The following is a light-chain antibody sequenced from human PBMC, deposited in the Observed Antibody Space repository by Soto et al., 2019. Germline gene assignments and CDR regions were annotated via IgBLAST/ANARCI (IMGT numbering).Light chain of an antibody. J-gene: IGLJ1*01. Sequence: SSLTQPASVSGSPGQSITISCTGTSSDVGGYNYVSWYQQHPGKAPKLMISDVSSRPSGVSIRFSGSKSGNTASLTISGLQAEDEADYYCSSYTRTGTYVFGTGTKVTVL. CDR2: DVS. V-gene: IGLV2-14*01. CDR1: SSDVGGYNY. CDR3: SSYTRTGTYV.